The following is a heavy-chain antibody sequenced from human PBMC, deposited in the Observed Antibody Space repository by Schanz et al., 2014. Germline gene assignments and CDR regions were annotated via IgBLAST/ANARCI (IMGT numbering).Heavy chain of an antibody. CDR1: GITLSGYG. J-gene: IGHJ4*02. D-gene: IGHD3-22*01. V-gene: IGHV3-30*18. CDR3: AKDAAYYDSVIFPDH. CDR2: ISFDGRNT. Sequence: QVQLVESGGGVVQPGRSLRLSCAASGITLSGYGLHWVRQAPGKGLEWVGFISFDGRNTGYAHSVKGRFTISRDNSRNTLYLQMNSLRAEDTAIYFCAKDAAYYDSVIFPDHWGQGTLVTVSS.